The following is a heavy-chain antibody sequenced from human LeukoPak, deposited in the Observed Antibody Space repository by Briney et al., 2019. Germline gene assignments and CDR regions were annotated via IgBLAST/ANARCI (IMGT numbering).Heavy chain of an antibody. J-gene: IGHJ4*02. V-gene: IGHV1-18*01. D-gene: IGHD1-26*01. CDR1: GYTFTSYG. CDR2: ISAYNGNT. Sequence: ASVKVSCKASGYTFTSYGISWVRQAPGRGLEWMGWISAYNGNTNYAQKLQGRVTMTTDTSTSTAYMELRSLRSDDTAVYYCASVSGSYYNGYFDYWGQGTLVTVSS. CDR3: ASVSGSYYNGYFDY.